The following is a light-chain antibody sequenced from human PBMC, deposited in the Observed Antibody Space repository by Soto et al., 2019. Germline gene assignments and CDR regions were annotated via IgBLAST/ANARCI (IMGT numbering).Light chain of an antibody. CDR3: AAWDDSLNGHWV. V-gene: IGLV1-44*01. CDR2: SNN. J-gene: IGLJ3*02. CDR1: SSNIGSNT. Sequence: QSVLTQPPSASGTPGQRVTISCSGSSSNIGSNTVNWYQQLPGMAPKLLIYSNNQRPSGVPDRFSGSKSGTSASLAISGLQSEDEADYYCAAWDDSLNGHWVFGGGTKLTVL.